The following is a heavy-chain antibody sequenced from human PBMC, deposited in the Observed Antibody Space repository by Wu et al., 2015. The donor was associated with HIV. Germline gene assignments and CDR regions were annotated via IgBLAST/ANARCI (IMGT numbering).Heavy chain of an antibody. CDR1: GYTFTGYY. V-gene: IGHV1-2*02. CDR2: INPNSGGT. D-gene: IGHD3-10*01. CDR3: ASLLEAKQGPGSFDI. Sequence: QVQLVQSGAEVKKPGASVKVSCKASGYTFTGYYMHWVRQAPGQGLEWMGWINPNSGGTNYAQKFQGRVTMTRDTSISTAYMELSRLRSDDTAVYYCASLLEAKQGPGSFDIVGPRGQVVTVSS. J-gene: IGHJ3*02.